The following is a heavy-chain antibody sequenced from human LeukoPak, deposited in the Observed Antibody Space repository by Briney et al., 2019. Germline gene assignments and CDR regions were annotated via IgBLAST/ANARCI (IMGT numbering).Heavy chain of an antibody. V-gene: IGHV3-23*01. Sequence: GGSLRLSCAASGFTFSSYGMSWVRQAPGKGLEWVSAISGSGGSTYYADSVKGRFTISRDNSKNTLYLQMNSLRAEDTAVYYCAKVGYDFWSGYADYWGQGTLVTVSS. CDR3: AKVGYDFWSGYADY. CDR1: GFTFSSYG. CDR2: ISGSGGST. D-gene: IGHD3-3*01. J-gene: IGHJ4*02.